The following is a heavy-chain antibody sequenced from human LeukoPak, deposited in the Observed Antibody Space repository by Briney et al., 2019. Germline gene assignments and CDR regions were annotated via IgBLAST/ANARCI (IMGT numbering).Heavy chain of an antibody. J-gene: IGHJ4*02. D-gene: IGHD6-13*01. CDR3: ARSAYSSSAAK. Sequence: PGGSLRLTCAASGFTFSRSWMSWVRQAPGKGLEWVANIKEDGSEKYYVDSVKGRITISRDNARNLLYLQMNSLRAEDTAVYFCARSAYSSSAAKWGQGTLVTVSS. CDR2: IKEDGSEK. CDR1: GFTFSRSW. V-gene: IGHV3-7*01.